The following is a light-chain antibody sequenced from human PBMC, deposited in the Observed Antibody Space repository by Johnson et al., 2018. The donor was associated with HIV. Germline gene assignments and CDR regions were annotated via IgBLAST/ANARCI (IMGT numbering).Light chain of an antibody. Sequence: QFVLTQPPSMSATPGQKVTISCSGSSSNIGNNYVSWYQQLPGTAPKLLIYDNDKRPSGIPDRFSASKSDTSATLGITGLQTGDEADYYCGTWDSSPGAGHIFGTGTKVTVL. CDR3: GTWDSSPGAGHI. V-gene: IGLV1-51*01. CDR2: DND. J-gene: IGLJ1*01. CDR1: SSNIGNNY.